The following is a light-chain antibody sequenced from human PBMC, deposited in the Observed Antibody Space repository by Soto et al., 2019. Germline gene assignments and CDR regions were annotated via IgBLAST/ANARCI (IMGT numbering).Light chain of an antibody. J-gene: IGLJ1*01. CDR3: CSYAGSSTFLYV. V-gene: IGLV2-23*02. Sequence: QSALTQPASVSGSPGQSITISCTGTSSDVGSYNLVSWYQQHPGKAPKLMIYEVSKRPSGVSNRFSGSKSGNTASLTISGLQAEDEADYYCCSYAGSSTFLYVFGTGTSSPS. CDR2: EVS. CDR1: SSDVGSYNL.